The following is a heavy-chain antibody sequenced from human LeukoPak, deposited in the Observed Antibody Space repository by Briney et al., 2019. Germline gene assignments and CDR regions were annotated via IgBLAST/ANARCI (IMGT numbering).Heavy chain of an antibody. D-gene: IGHD3-10*01. J-gene: IGHJ3*02. CDR2: ISAYNGNT. CDR3: ARADVLLWFGEPNDAFGI. CDR1: GYTFTSYG. Sequence: ASVKVSCKASGYTFTSYGISWVRQAPGQGLEWMGWISAYNGNTNYAQKLQGRVTMTTDTSTSTAYMELRSLRSDDTAVYYCARADVLLWFGEPNDAFGIWGQGTMVTVSS. V-gene: IGHV1-18*01.